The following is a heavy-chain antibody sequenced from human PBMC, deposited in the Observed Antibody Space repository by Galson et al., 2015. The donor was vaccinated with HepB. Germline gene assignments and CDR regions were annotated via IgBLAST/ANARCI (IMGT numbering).Heavy chain of an antibody. Sequence: SLRLSCAASGFTFSSYGMHWVRQAPGKGLEWVAVISYDGSNKYYADSVKGRFTISRDNSKNTLYLQMNSLRAEDTAVYYCAKEPGVRFLEWLVRAGFGMDVWGQGTTVTVSS. CDR1: GFTFSSYG. V-gene: IGHV3-30*18. D-gene: IGHD3-3*01. CDR3: AKEPGVRFLEWLVRAGFGMDV. CDR2: ISYDGSNK. J-gene: IGHJ6*02.